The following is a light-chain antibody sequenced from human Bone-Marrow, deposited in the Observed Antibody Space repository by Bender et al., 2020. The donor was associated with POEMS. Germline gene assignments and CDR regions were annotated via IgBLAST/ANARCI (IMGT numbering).Light chain of an antibody. Sequence: QSVLTQPPSASGTPGQSVIISCSGTDSNFGGNNVNWYQQHPGKAPKLVMYDVSSRPSGVSNRFTGSKSGNTASLTISSLQAEDEGDYYCSSYRGITTTLLFGGGTRLTVL. CDR2: DVS. J-gene: IGLJ3*02. CDR3: SSYRGITTTLL. V-gene: IGLV2-14*03. CDR1: DSNFGGNN.